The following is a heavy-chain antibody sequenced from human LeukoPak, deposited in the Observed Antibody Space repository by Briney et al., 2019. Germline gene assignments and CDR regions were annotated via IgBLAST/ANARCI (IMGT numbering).Heavy chain of an antibody. D-gene: IGHD1-26*01. J-gene: IGHJ4*02. CDR2: ITAYNGNT. CDR3: ARISGSYFRSSLSY. V-gene: IGHV1-18*01. CDR1: GYTFTSYD. Sequence: ASVTVSCKASGYTFTSYDITWVRQAPGQGLEWMGWITAYNGNTNYAQKLQSRVTMTTDTSTSTACMELRSLRSDDTAVYYCARISGSYFRSSLSYWGQGTLVTVSS.